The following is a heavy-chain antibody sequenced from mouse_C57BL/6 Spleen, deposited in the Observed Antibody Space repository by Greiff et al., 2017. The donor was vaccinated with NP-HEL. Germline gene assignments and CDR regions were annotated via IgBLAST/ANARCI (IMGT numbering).Heavy chain of an antibody. V-gene: IGHV5-17*01. D-gene: IGHD1-1*01. CDR2: ISSGSSTI. CDR1: GFTFSDYG. Sequence: EVKVEESGGGLVKPGGSLKLSCAASGFTFSDYGMHWVRQAPEKGLEWVAYISSGSSTIYYADTVKGRFTISRDNAKNTLFLQMTSLRSEDTAMYYCARIHYGSSSYWYFDVWGTGTTVTVSS. CDR3: ARIHYGSSSYWYFDV. J-gene: IGHJ1*03.